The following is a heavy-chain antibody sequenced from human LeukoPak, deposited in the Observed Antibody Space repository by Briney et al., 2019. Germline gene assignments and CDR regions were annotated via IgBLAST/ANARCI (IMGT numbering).Heavy chain of an antibody. CDR3: ARKEYYYDSSGYYGFDY. CDR1: GFTFSSYG. CDR2: ISYDGSNK. J-gene: IGHJ4*02. Sequence: GRSLRLSCAASGFTFSSYGMHWVRQAPGKGLEWVAVISYDGSNKYHADSVKGRFTISRDNSKNTLYLQMNSLRAEDTAVYYCARKEYYYDSSGYYGFDYWGQGTLVTVSS. V-gene: IGHV3-30*03. D-gene: IGHD3-22*01.